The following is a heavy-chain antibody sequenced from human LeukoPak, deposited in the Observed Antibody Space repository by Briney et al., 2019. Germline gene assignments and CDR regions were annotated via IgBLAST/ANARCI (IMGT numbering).Heavy chain of an antibody. D-gene: IGHD1-26*01. CDR1: GYVFITYG. V-gene: IGHV1-8*03. CDR3: EVVGATTASDDY. Sequence: ASVKVSCKASGYVFITYGINWVRQATGQGLEWMGWMNPNSGNTGYAQKFQGRVTITADESTSTAYMELSSLRSEDTAVYYCEVVGATTASDDYWGQGTLVTVSS. CDR2: MNPNSGNT. J-gene: IGHJ4*02.